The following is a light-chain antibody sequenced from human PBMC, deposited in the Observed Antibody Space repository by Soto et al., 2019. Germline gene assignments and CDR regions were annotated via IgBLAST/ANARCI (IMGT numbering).Light chain of an antibody. Sequence: HSALTQPASVSGSPGQSITISCTGTSSGYNYVSWYQQYPGKAPKLMIYEGSKRPSGVSNRFSGSKSANTASLTISGLQAEDEADYYCSSYTNSSTWVFGGGTKLTVL. CDR2: EGS. V-gene: IGLV2-14*01. J-gene: IGLJ3*02. CDR3: SSYTNSSTWV. CDR1: SSGYNY.